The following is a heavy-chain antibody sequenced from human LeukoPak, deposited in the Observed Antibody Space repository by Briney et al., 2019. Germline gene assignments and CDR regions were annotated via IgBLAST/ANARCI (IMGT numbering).Heavy chain of an antibody. V-gene: IGHV3-7*01. CDR2: INLDGSVI. CDR1: GLTFSGYW. D-gene: IGHD3-22*01. Sequence: GGSLRLSCAASGLTFSGYWMSWVRQAPGKGLEWVANINLDGSVIHYVDSAKGRFTIPRDNAKNSLYLQMNYLRAEDTAFYYCATSDDSSGSDWGQGTLVTVSS. CDR3: ATSDDSSGSD. J-gene: IGHJ4*02.